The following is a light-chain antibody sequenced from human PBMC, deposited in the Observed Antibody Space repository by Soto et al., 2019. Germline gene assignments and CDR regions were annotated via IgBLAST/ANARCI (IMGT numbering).Light chain of an antibody. Sequence: DIQMTQSPSTLSASVGDRVTITCRASQSISGWLAWYQQKPGKAPKLLIYGASTLENGVPSRFSGSGSGTEFTLTISSLQPDDFATYYCQQYNSYSPSYTFGQGTRLEIK. CDR1: QSISGW. J-gene: IGKJ5*01. CDR2: GAS. V-gene: IGKV1-5*01. CDR3: QQYNSYSPSYT.